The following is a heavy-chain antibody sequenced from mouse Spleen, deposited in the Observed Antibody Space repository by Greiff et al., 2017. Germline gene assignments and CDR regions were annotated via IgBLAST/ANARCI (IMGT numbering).Heavy chain of an antibody. Sequence: EVQVVESGPELVKPGASVKMSCKASGYTFTDYNMHWVKQSHGKSLEWIGYINPNNGGTSYNQKFKGKATLTVNKSSSTAYMELRSLTSEDSAVYYCARSGYYGSTWYFDVWGAGTTVTVSS. J-gene: IGHJ1*01. CDR1: GYTFTDYN. D-gene: IGHD1-1*01. CDR3: ARSGYYGSTWYFDV. V-gene: IGHV1-22*01. CDR2: INPNNGGT.